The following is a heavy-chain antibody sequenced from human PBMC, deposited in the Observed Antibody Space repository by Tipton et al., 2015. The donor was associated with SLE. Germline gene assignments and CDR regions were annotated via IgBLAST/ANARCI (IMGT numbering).Heavy chain of an antibody. CDR1: GGSIITYY. Sequence: TLSLTCTVSGGSIITYYWSWIRQPPGKGLEWIGYMYYSGSSSYNPSLKSRVTISLDTSKNQFSLKLRSVTAADTAVYYCASHGGNDFWRGNWFDPWGQGALVTVSS. CDR2: MYYSGSS. J-gene: IGHJ5*02. D-gene: IGHD3-3*01. CDR3: ASHGGNDFWRGNWFDP. V-gene: IGHV4-59*08.